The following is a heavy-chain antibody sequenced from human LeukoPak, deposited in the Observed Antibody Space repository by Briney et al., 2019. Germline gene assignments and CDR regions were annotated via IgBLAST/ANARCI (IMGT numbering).Heavy chain of an antibody. CDR3: ARGVVGDIVVVPAAISVPSFDY. J-gene: IGHJ4*02. CDR1: GGSISSGGYY. V-gene: IGHV4-31*03. Sequence: PSETLSLTCTVSGGSISSGGYYWSWIRQHPGKGLEWIGYIYYSGSTYYNPSLKSRVTISVDTSKIQFSLKLSSVTAADTAVYYCARGVVGDIVVVPAAISVPSFDYWGQGTLVTVSS. CDR2: IYYSGST. D-gene: IGHD2-2*01.